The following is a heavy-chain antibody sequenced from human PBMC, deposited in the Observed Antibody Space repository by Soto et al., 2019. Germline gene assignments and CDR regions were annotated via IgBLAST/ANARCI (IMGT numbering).Heavy chain of an antibody. V-gene: IGHV1-18*01. CDR2: ISAYNGNT. J-gene: IGHJ6*04. CDR1: GYTVTSYG. CDR3: ARDRKLAYYDFWSGYYDYYYGMDV. D-gene: IGHD3-3*01. Sequence: ASVKVSCKASGYTVTSYGISWVRQAPGQGLEWMGWISAYNGNTNHAQKLQGRVTMTTDTSTSTAYMELRSLRSDDTAVYYCARDRKLAYYDFWSGYYDYYYGMDVRGKGTTVTVSS.